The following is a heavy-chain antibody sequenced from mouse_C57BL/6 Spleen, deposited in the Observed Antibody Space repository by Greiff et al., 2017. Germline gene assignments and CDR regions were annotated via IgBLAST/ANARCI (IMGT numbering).Heavy chain of an antibody. CDR1: GYSFTSYY. J-gene: IGHJ4*01. CDR2: IYPGSGNT. CDR3: AREDSKGGYYAMDY. V-gene: IGHV1-66*01. D-gene: IGHD2-5*01. Sequence: QVQLQQSGPELVKPGASVKISCKASGYSFTSYYIHWVKQRPGQGLEWIGWIYPGSGNTKYNEKFKGKATLTADTSSSTAYMQLSSLTSEDSAVYYCAREDSKGGYYAMDYWGQGTSVTVSS.